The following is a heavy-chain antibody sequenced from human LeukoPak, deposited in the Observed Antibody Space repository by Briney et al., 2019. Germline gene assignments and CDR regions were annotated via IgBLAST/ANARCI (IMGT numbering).Heavy chain of an antibody. CDR1: GXTFRKYG. Sequence: PGRSLRLSCAASGXTFRKYGVHWVRQAPGKGLESVVVIWYDGSNKYYADSVKGRFTISRDESMSTMYLQMNSLRAEDTALYYCARGRSDSGAYCYFGSWGQGTPVTVSS. J-gene: IGHJ4*02. V-gene: IGHV3-33*01. D-gene: IGHD3-22*01. CDR3: ARGRSDSGAYCYFGS. CDR2: IWYDGSNK.